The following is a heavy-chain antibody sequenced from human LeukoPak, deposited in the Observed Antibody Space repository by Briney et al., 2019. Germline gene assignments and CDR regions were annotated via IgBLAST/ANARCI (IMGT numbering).Heavy chain of an antibody. D-gene: IGHD3-10*01. CDR3: TKEFSGSYEN. J-gene: IGHJ4*02. CDR1: GFTFDHYA. V-gene: IGHV3-43*02. CDR2: IRRDGGTT. Sequence: GGSLRLSCATSGFTFDHYAFHWFRKVPGKGLEWVSLIRRDGGTTSYGDSVKGRFTISRDNRKNSLYMQMNSLKTEDSALYYCTKEFSGSYENWGQGTLVTVSS.